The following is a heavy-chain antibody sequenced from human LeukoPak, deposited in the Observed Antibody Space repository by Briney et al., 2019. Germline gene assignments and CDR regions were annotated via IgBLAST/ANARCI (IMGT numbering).Heavy chain of an antibody. CDR1: GGSISSGSYY. CDR2: IYTSGST. D-gene: IGHD2-8*01. V-gene: IGHV4-61*02. CDR3: ARSPPTRRASVYYFDY. J-gene: IGHJ4*02. Sequence: SETLSLTCTVSGGSISSGSYYWSWIRQPAGKGLEWIGRIYTSGSTNYNPSLKSRVTISVDTSKNQFSLKLSPVTAADTAVYYCARSPPTRRASVYYFDYWGQGTLVTVSS.